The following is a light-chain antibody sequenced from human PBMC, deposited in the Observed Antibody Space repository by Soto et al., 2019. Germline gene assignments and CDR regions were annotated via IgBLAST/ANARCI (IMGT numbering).Light chain of an antibody. CDR1: SSDVGGYNY. Sequence: ALTQPPSASGSPGQSVTISCTGTSSDVGGYNYVSWYQQHPGKAPKLMIYEVSKRPSGVPDRFSGSKSGNTASLTVSGLQAEDEADYYCSSYAGSNNLRVFGTGTKVTVL. CDR2: EVS. CDR3: SSYAGSNNLRV. J-gene: IGLJ1*01. V-gene: IGLV2-8*01.